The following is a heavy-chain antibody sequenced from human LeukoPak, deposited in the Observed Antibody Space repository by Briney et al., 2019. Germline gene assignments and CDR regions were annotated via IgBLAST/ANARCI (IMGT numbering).Heavy chain of an antibody. V-gene: IGHV3-9*03. J-gene: IGHJ6*03. D-gene: IGHD1-1*01. Sequence: GGSLRLSCAGSEFTFSTYAMSWVRQAPGKGLEWVSGISWNSGSIGYADSVKGRFTISRDNAKNSLYLQMNSLRAEDMALYYCAKGGGGTNYYYMDVWGKGTTVTVSS. CDR1: EFTFSTYA. CDR3: AKGGGGTNYYYMDV. CDR2: ISWNSGSI.